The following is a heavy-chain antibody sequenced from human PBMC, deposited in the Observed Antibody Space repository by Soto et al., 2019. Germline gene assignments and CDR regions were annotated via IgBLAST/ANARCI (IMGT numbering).Heavy chain of an antibody. CDR1: GFTFSNSA. D-gene: IGHD2-15*01. CDR2: IVVGSGNT. Sequence: SVNVSCKTSGFTFSNSAVQWVRQARGQRLEWMGWIVVGSGNTNYAQKFRERATVTRDMSTSTAHMEVSSLTSEDTAVYYCAAELYSGGSCCSFDIWGQGTMVTVSS. CDR3: AAELYSGGSCCSFDI. V-gene: IGHV1-58*01. J-gene: IGHJ3*02.